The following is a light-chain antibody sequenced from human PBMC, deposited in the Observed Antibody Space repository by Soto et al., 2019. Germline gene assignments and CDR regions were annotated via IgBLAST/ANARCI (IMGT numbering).Light chain of an antibody. V-gene: IGKV3-11*01. CDR1: QSIGNS. CDR2: DAF. Sequence: TVLTQSPATLSLSPGERATLSCKASQSIGNSLGWFQQKPGQAPRLLIDDAFNRATGIPARFTGSGSGSDFTITISRLEPEDFGVYYFRQRYNWPLTFGGGTKVEIK. CDR3: RQRYNWPLT. J-gene: IGKJ4*01.